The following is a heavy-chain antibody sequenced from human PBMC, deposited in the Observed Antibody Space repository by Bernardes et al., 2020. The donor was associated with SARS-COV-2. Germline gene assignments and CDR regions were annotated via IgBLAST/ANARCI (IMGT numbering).Heavy chain of an antibody. J-gene: IGHJ6*02. D-gene: IGHD4-4*01. CDR1: GFTFSNYG. Sequence: GGSLRLSCAASGFTFSNYGMHWVRQAPGKGLEWVAVIWYDGNKKYYADSVKDRFTISRDDSNNTLYLQLDSLRAEDTAVYYCARRVYSNNNYGMDAWGQGTPVTVSS. CDR2: IWYDGNKK. CDR3: ARRVYSNNNYGMDA. V-gene: IGHV3-33*01.